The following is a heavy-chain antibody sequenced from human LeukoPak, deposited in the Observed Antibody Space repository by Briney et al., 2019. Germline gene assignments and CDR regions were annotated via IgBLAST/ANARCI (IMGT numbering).Heavy chain of an antibody. V-gene: IGHV3-11*01. Sequence: PGGSLRLSCAAAGFPFDDYFMGWVRQAPGKGLEWISYITNSGYTMYCADSVRGRFTISKDNAKNSLFLHMSGLRAEDTAVYYCARSRARIAAAVYYFDYWGQGTPVTVSS. CDR2: ITNSGYTM. CDR1: GFPFDDYF. J-gene: IGHJ4*02. CDR3: ARSRARIAAAVYYFDY. D-gene: IGHD6-13*01.